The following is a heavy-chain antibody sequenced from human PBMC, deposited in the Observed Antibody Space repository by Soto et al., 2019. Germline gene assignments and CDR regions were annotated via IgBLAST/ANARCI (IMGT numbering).Heavy chain of an antibody. V-gene: IGHV3-11*06. J-gene: IGHJ4*02. CDR3: ARYDYGDYNFDY. CDR1: GFTFSDYY. CDR2: ISSSSSYT. Sequence: AGGSLRLSCAASGFTFSDYYMSWIRQAPGKGLEWVSYISSSSSYTNYADSVKGRFTISRDNAKNSLYLQMNSLRAEDTAVYYCARYDYGDYNFDYWGQGTLVTVSS. D-gene: IGHD4-17*01.